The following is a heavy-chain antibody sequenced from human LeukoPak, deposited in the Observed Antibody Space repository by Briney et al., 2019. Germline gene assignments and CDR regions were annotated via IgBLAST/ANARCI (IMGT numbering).Heavy chain of an antibody. CDR3: ARAHYDILTGYSLNWFDP. V-gene: IGHV1-3*01. D-gene: IGHD3-9*01. CDR2: INGDNGNT. Sequence: ASVKVSCKASGYTFTTYAMHWVRQAPGQRLEWMGWINGDNGNTKYSQKFQGRVTITRDTSAYTGYMELRGLTSADTAVYFCARAHYDILTGYSLNWFDPWGQETLVTVSS. CDR1: GYTFTTYA. J-gene: IGHJ5*02.